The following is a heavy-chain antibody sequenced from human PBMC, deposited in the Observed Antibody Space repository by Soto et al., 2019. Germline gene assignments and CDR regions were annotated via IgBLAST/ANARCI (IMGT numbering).Heavy chain of an antibody. CDR2: ISYDGSNK. J-gene: IGHJ4*02. CDR1: LFTFIIYS. Sequence: SLILSFSSSLFTFIIYSIHFFLQSPFNFLDLVAVISYDGSNKYYADSLKGRFTISRDNSKNTLYLQMNSLRAEDTAVYYCARGKDDYYFDYWGQGTLVTVSS. D-gene: IGHD2-15*01. V-gene: IGHV3-30-3*01. CDR3: ARGKDDYYFDY.